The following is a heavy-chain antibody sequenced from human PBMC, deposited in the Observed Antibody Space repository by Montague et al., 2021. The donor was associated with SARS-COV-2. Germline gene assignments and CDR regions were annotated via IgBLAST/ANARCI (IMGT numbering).Heavy chain of an antibody. Sequence: SLRLSCAASGFTFSSYEMNWVRQAPGKGLEWLSYISRSGDLIYYADSVKGRFTISRDNAKRSPYLQMTSLRAEDTAVYYCARHYGDYFYDYYGMDVWGQGTTVTVSS. CDR3: ARHYGDYFYDYYGMDV. CDR1: GFTFSSYE. D-gene: IGHD4-17*01. J-gene: IGHJ6*02. CDR2: ISRSGDLI. V-gene: IGHV3-48*03.